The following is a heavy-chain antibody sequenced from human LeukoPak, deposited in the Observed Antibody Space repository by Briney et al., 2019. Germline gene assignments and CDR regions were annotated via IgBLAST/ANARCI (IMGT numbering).Heavy chain of an antibody. Sequence: ASVKVSCKASGGTFSSYAISWVRQAPGQGLEWMGGIIPIFGTANYAQKFQGRVTMTRDTSTSTVYMELSSLRSEDTAVYYCARGPTTALYYYDSSGQFDPWGQGTLVTVSS. CDR2: IIPIFGTA. D-gene: IGHD3-22*01. CDR1: GGTFSSYA. CDR3: ARGPTTALYYYDSSGQFDP. V-gene: IGHV1-69*05. J-gene: IGHJ5*02.